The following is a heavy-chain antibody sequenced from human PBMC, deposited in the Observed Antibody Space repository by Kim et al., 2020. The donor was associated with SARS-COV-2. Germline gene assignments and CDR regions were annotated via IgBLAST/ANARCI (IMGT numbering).Heavy chain of an antibody. D-gene: IGHD5-12*01. CDR1: GFTFGDYA. J-gene: IGHJ4*02. V-gene: IGHV3-49*03. Sequence: GGSLRLSCTASGFTFGDYAMSWFRQAPGKGLEWVGFIRSKAYGGTTEYAASVKGRFTISRDDSKSIAYLQMNSLKTEDTAVYYCTRDSGYDSVRLAKPFFPGPRDYWGQGTLVTVSS. CDR2: IRSKAYGGTT. CDR3: TRDSGYDSVRLAKPFFPGPRDY.